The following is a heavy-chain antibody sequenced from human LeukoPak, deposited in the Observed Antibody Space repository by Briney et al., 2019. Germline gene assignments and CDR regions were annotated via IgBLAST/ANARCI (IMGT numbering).Heavy chain of an antibody. CDR1: GFTFSSYA. D-gene: IGHD3-22*01. CDR3: ARPYGYYYDSSGYFDY. Sequence: GGSLRLSCAASGFTFSSYAMHWVRQAPGKGLEWVAVISYDGGNKYYADSVKDRFTISRDNSKNTLYLQMNSLRAEDTAVYYCARPYGYYYDSSGYFDYWGQGTLVTVSS. CDR2: ISYDGGNK. V-gene: IGHV3-30-3*01. J-gene: IGHJ4*02.